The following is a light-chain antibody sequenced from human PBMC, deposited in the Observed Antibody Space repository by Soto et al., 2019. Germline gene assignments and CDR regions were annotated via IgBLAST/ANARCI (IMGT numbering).Light chain of an antibody. J-gene: IGLJ1*01. CDR3: STYTGSNPSYV. Sequence: QSVLTQPASVSGSPGQSITISCTGTGRDVGTYNYVSWYQHHPGKAPKLIIYDVSSRPSGVSHRFSGSKSGNTASLAISGLLSEDEADYFCSTYTGSNPSYVFGTGTKV. V-gene: IGLV2-14*03. CDR1: GRDVGTYNY. CDR2: DVS.